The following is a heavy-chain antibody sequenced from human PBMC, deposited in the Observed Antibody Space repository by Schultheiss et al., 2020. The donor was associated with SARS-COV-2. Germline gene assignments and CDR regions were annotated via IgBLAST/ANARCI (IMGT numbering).Heavy chain of an antibody. CDR1: GFTFSSYG. Sequence: GGSLRLSCAASGFTFSSYGMHWVRQAPGKGLEWVAVISYDGSNKYYADSVKGRFTISRDNSKNTLYLQMNSLRAEDTAVYYCAGPSSGHKFDYYYGMDVWGQGTTVTVSS. J-gene: IGHJ6*02. CDR3: AGPSSGHKFDYYYGMDV. D-gene: IGHD3-22*01. V-gene: IGHV3-30*03. CDR2: ISYDGSNK.